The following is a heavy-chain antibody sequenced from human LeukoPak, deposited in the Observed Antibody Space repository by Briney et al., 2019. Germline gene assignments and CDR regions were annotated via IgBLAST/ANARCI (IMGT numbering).Heavy chain of an antibody. D-gene: IGHD3-22*01. Sequence: SETLSLTCAVYGGSFSGYYWSWIRQPPGKGLEWIGYIYYSGSTNYNPSLKSRVTISVDTSKNQFSLKLSSVTAADTAVYYCAGTDYYDSSGSYPDTFDIWGQGTMVTVSS. CDR1: GGSFSGYY. J-gene: IGHJ3*02. V-gene: IGHV4-59*08. CDR3: AGTDYYDSSGSYPDTFDI. CDR2: IYYSGST.